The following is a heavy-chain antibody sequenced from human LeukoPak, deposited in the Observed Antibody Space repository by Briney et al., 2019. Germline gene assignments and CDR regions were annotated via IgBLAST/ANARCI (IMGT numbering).Heavy chain of an antibody. CDR1: GFTFSSYS. J-gene: IGHJ4*02. Sequence: GGSLRLSCAASGFTFSSYSMNWVRQAPGKGLEWVSSISSSSSYIYYADSVKGRFTISRDDAKNSLYLQMNSLRAEDTAVYYCARGMEGYYFDYWGQGTLVTVSS. V-gene: IGHV3-21*01. D-gene: IGHD6-13*01. CDR2: ISSSSSYI. CDR3: ARGMEGYYFDY.